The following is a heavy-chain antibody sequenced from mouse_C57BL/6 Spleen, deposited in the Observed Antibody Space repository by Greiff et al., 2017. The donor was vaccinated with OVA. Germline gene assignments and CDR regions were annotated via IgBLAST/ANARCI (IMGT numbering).Heavy chain of an antibody. D-gene: IGHD1-1*02. CDR2: INPNNGGT. CDR3: GKSRYYGNSFDY. J-gene: IGHJ2*01. CDR1: GYTFTDYN. Sequence: EVQLQQSGPELVKPGASVKMSCKASGYTFTDYNMHWVKQSHGKSLEWIGYINPNNGGTSYNQKFKGKATLTVNKSSSTAYMELRSLTSEDSAVYYCGKSRYYGNSFDYWGQGTTLTVSS. V-gene: IGHV1-22*01.